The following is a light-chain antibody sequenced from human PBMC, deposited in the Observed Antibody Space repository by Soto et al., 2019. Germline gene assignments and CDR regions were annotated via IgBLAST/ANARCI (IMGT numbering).Light chain of an antibody. V-gene: IGKV3-15*01. Sequence: EIVMTQSPATLSVSPGERATLSCRASRSVSSNLAWYQQKPGQAPRLLMYGASTRATGIPARFSGSGSGTEFTLTLSSLQSEDFAVYYCQQYNNCPPYTFGQGTKLEIK. J-gene: IGKJ2*01. CDR1: RSVSSN. CDR2: GAS. CDR3: QQYNNCPPYT.